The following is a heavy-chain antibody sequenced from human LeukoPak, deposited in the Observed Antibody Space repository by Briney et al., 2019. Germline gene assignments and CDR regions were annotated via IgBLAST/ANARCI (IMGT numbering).Heavy chain of an antibody. V-gene: IGHV3-7*01. CDR1: GFTFSNYW. CDR3: ARALDSSSSRYQAFEE. J-gene: IGHJ4*02. CDR2: IKQDESEK. Sequence: GGSLRLSCSASGFTFSNYWMSWVRQAPGKGLEWVANIKQDESEKYYVDSVKGRFTISRDNAKSSLYLQMNSLRAEDTAVYYCARALDSSSSRYQAFEEWGQGTLVIVSS. D-gene: IGHD2-2*01.